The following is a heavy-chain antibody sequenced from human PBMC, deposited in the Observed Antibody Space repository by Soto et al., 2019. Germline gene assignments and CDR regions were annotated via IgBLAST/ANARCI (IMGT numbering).Heavy chain of an antibody. CDR1: GFSFKTYW. V-gene: IGHV3-74*01. CDR3: ARDLFEYSTSGDDFDI. Sequence: PGGSLRLSCAASGFSFKTYWMHWVRQAPGKGLVCVSRIKSDGTYTSYADSVKGRFTISRDNSKNTLYLQMNSLRAEDTAVYYCARDLFEYSTSGDDFDIWGQGTMVTVSS. D-gene: IGHD6-6*01. CDR2: IKSDGTYT. J-gene: IGHJ3*02.